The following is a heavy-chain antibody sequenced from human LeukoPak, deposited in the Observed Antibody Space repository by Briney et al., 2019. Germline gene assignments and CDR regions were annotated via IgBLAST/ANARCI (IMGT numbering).Heavy chain of an antibody. CDR1: GFTFSSYA. J-gene: IGHJ3*02. Sequence: GGSLRLSCAASGFTFSSYAMHWVRQAPGKGLEWVAVISYDGSNKYYADSVKGRFTISRDNSKNTLYLQMNSLRAEDTAVYYCARGGAVGYCSSTSCYPYHAFDIWGQGTMVTVSS. CDR2: ISYDGSNK. V-gene: IGHV3-30*01. CDR3: ARGGAVGYCSSTSCYPYHAFDI. D-gene: IGHD2-2*01.